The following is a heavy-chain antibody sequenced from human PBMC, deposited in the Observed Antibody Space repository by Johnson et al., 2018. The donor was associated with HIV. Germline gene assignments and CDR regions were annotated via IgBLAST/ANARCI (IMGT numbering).Heavy chain of an antibody. V-gene: IGHV3-66*02. Sequence: VQLVESGGGLVQPGGSLRLSCAASGFTVSSDYMTWVRQAPGKGLEWVSIIYSGGSTYYTRSVKGRFTISRDNSKNMLFLQINSLRAEDTALYNCAKDCALVGATVWPDAFDIWGQGTMVTVSS. J-gene: IGHJ3*02. D-gene: IGHD1-26*01. CDR3: AKDCALVGATVWPDAFDI. CDR1: GFTVSSDY. CDR2: IYSGGST.